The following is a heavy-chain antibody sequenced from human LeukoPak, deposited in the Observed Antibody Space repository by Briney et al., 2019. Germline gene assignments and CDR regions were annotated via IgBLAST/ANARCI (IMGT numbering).Heavy chain of an antibody. Sequence: ASVKVSCKASGYTFTSYAMHWVRQAPGQRLEWMGWINAGNGNTKYSQKFQGRVTITRDTSASTAYMELSSLRSEDTAVYYCARDQGYYYDSSGPWYDYWGQGTLVTVSS. CDR1: GYTFTSYA. CDR3: ARDQGYYYDSSGPWYDY. V-gene: IGHV1-3*01. CDR2: INAGNGNT. J-gene: IGHJ4*02. D-gene: IGHD3-22*01.